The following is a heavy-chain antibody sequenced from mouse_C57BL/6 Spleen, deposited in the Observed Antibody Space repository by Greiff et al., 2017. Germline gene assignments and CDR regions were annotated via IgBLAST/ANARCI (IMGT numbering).Heavy chain of an antibody. CDR3: ASLSTTVVARDFDY. CDR1: GYTFTSYG. J-gene: IGHJ2*01. V-gene: IGHV1-81*01. D-gene: IGHD1-1*01. Sequence: QVQLQQSGAELARPGASVKLSCKASGYTFTSYGISWVKQRTGQGLEWIGEIYPRSGNTYYNEKFKGKATLTADKSSSTAYMELRSLTSEDSAVYFCASLSTTVVARDFDYWGQGTTLTVSS. CDR2: IYPRSGNT.